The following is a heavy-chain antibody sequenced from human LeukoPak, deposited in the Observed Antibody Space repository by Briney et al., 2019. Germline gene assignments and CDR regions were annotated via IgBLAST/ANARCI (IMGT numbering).Heavy chain of an antibody. Sequence: ASVKVSCKASGYTFTSYGISWVRQAPGQGLEWMGWISAYNGNTNYAQKFQGWVTMTRDTSISTAYTELSRLRSDDTAVYYCARGGTSYYYDSSGSGWFDPWGQGTLVTVSS. CDR2: ISAYNGNT. D-gene: IGHD3-22*01. J-gene: IGHJ5*02. CDR1: GYTFTSYG. CDR3: ARGGTSYYYDSSGSGWFDP. V-gene: IGHV1-18*01.